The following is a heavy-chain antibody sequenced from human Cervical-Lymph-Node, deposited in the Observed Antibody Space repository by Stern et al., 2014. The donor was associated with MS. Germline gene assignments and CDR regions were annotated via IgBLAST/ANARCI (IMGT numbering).Heavy chain of an antibody. Sequence: EVQLVESGGDLVQPGGSLKLSCAASGLTFSGSAMPWVRQASGKGLEWVGRMRSKANNYATTYAASVKGRFTISRDDSKSTAYLQMNSLRLEDTAVYYCTTGVDYWGQGTLVTVSS. V-gene: IGHV3-73*01. J-gene: IGHJ4*02. CDR1: GLTFSGSA. D-gene: IGHD1-26*01. CDR3: TTGVDY. CDR2: MRSKANNYAT.